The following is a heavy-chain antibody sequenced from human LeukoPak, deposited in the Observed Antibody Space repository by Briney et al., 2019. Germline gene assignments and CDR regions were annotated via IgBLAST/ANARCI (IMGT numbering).Heavy chain of an antibody. CDR3: AKDIYSYGDDKGDFDI. J-gene: IGHJ3*02. CDR2: ISWNSGSI. Sequence: GGSLRLSCAASGFTFDNYAMNWVRQAPGKGLEWVSCISWNSGSIDYADSVKGRFTISRDNAKNSLYLQMNSLRAEDTALYYCAKDIYSYGDDKGDFDIWGQGTMVTVSS. CDR1: GFTFDNYA. V-gene: IGHV3-9*01. D-gene: IGHD4-17*01.